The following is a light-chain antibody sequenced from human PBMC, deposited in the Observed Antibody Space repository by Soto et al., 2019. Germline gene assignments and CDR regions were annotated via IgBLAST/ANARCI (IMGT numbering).Light chain of an antibody. CDR3: FSFTTTSTNV. CDR2: EGN. Sequence: PATRSPTTGQTNTISCTGTSSDIGPYDYVCWFQQHPGKAPKLMMSEGNNRPSGVSSRFSGSKSGNTAYLTISGLLLEEEADYFCFSFTTTSTNVFATGTKVTVL. CDR1: SSDIGPYDY. V-gene: IGLV2-14*01. J-gene: IGLJ1*01.